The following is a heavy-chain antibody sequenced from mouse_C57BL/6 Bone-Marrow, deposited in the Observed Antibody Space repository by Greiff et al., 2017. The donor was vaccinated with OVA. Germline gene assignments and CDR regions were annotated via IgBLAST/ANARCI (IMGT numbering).Heavy chain of an antibody. Sequence: EVQVVESGPVLVKPGASVKMSCKASGYTFTDYYMNWVKQSHGKSLEWIGVINPYNGGTSYNQKFKGKATLTVDKSSSTAYMELNSLTSEDSAVYYCAELRSRAMDYWGQGTSVTVSS. CDR3: AELRSRAMDY. D-gene: IGHD1-1*01. CDR1: GYTFTDYY. V-gene: IGHV1-19*01. J-gene: IGHJ4*01. CDR2: INPYNGGT.